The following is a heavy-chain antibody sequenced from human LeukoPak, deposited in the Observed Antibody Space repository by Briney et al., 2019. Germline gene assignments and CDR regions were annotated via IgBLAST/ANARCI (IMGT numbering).Heavy chain of an antibody. J-gene: IGHJ6*02. V-gene: IGHV4-34*01. CDR3: ARLERIYYYYGMDV. CDR2: INHSGST. D-gene: IGHD2/OR15-2a*01. CDR1: GGSFSGYY. Sequence: ETLSLTCAVYGGSFSGYYWSWIRQPPGKGLEWIGEINHSGSTNYNPSLKSRVTISVDTSKNQFSLKLSSVTAADTAVCYCARLERIYYYYGMDVWGQGTTVTVSS.